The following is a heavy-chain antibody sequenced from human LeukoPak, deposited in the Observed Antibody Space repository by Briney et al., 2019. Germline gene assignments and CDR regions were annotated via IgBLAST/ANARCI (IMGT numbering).Heavy chain of an antibody. Sequence: SETLSLTCTVFGGSITSHYWTWIRQPAGKGLEWIGSIYYSGNTYYNPSLKSRVTISVDTSKNQFSLKLSSVIAADTAVYYCARQSNGGGYFDYWGQGTLVTVSS. CDR3: ARQSNGGGYFDY. V-gene: IGHV4-59*05. CDR1: GGSITSHY. D-gene: IGHD2-8*01. CDR2: IYYSGNT. J-gene: IGHJ4*02.